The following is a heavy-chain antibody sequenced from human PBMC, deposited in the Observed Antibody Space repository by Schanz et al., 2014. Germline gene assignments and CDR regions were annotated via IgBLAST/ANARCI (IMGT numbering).Heavy chain of an antibody. CDR2: ISGSGAT. V-gene: IGHV3-23*04. CDR3: AREEGWGIAAAGPKHYYYGMDV. J-gene: IGHJ6*02. D-gene: IGHD6-13*01. Sequence: EQLVESGGGLVKPGGSLRLSCAASGFTFSTYAMSWVRQAPGKGLEWVSAISGSGATYYADSVKRRFTISRDISKNTLHLQVTSLRAEDTAVYYCAREEGWGIAAAGPKHYYYGMDVWGQGTTVTVSS. CDR1: GFTFSTYA.